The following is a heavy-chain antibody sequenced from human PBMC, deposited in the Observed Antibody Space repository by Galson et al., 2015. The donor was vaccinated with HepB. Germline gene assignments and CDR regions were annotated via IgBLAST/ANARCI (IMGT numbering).Heavy chain of an antibody. Sequence: SVKVSCKASGYTFTGYYMHWVRQAPGQGLEWMGWINPNSGGTNYAQKFQSRVTMTRDTSISTAYMELSRLRPDDTAVYYCASDTDRGFGTPGFDYWGQGTLVTVSS. CDR3: ASDTDRGFGTPGFDY. CDR2: INPNSGGT. CDR1: GYTFTGYY. D-gene: IGHD3-10*01. J-gene: IGHJ4*02. V-gene: IGHV1-2*02.